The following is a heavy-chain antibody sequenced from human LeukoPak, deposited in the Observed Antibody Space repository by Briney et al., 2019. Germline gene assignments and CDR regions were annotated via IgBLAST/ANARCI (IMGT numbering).Heavy chain of an antibody. J-gene: IGHJ4*02. CDR1: GFTFSKYA. Sequence: GGSLRLSCAGSGFTFSKYAMSWVRQAPGKGLEWVSAISASGGNTYYADAVKGRFTISRDNSESTLYLQMNSLGAEDTAVYYCAKRYIGNYYFDYSGQGTLVTVSS. CDR3: AKRYIGNYYFDY. CDR2: ISASGGNT. V-gene: IGHV3-23*01. D-gene: IGHD3-16*02.